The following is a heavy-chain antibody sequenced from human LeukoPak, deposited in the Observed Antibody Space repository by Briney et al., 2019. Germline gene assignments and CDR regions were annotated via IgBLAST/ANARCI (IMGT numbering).Heavy chain of an antibody. V-gene: IGHV1-46*01. CDR3: ASSGWYEGFDY. Sequence: ASVKVSCKASGYTFTSYYLHWVRQAPGQGLEWMGIINPSGGSTSYAQKFQGRVTMTRDTSTSTVYMELSSLRSDDTAVYYCASSGWYEGFDYWGQGTLVTVSS. CDR2: INPSGGST. CDR1: GYTFTSYY. D-gene: IGHD6-19*01. J-gene: IGHJ4*02.